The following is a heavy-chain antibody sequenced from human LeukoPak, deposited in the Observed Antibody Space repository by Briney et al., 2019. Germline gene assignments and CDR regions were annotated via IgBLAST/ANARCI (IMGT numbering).Heavy chain of an antibody. V-gene: IGHV3-30*03. CDR1: GFTFSSHG. J-gene: IGHJ6*02. Sequence: PGRSLRLSCAASGFTFSSHGMHWVRQAPGKGLEWVAVISYDGSYKYYADSVKGRFTISRDNSKNTLYLQMNSLRAEDTAVYYCARDSSSWYPSYYYGMDVWGQGTTVTVSS. CDR2: ISYDGSYK. CDR3: ARDSSSWYPSYYYGMDV. D-gene: IGHD6-13*01.